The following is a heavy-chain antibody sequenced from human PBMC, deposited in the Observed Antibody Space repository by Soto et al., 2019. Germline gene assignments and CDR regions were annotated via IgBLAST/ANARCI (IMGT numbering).Heavy chain of an antibody. CDR2: IIPIFGTA. CDR1: GGTFSSYA. D-gene: IGHD6-13*01. J-gene: IGHJ6*02. V-gene: IGHV1-69*06. Sequence: QVQLVQSGAEVKKPGSSVKVSCKASGGTFSSYAISWVRQAPGQGLEWMGGIIPIFGTANYAQKFQGRVTITADKSTSTAYMELSSLRSEDKAVYYYARERPIAANYYYYGMDVWGQGTTVTVSS. CDR3: ARERPIAANYYYYGMDV.